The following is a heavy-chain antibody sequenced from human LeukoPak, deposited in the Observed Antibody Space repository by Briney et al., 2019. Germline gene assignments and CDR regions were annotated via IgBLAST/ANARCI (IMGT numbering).Heavy chain of an antibody. CDR1: GGSISSYY. D-gene: IGHD6-19*01. Sequence: SETLSLTCTVSGGSISSYYWSWIRQPPGKGLEWIGYIYYSGSTNYNPSLKSRVTISIDTSMNQFALKLTSVTAADTAVYYCARGGPDSSIGWYGNFQHWGQGTLVTVSS. J-gene: IGHJ1*01. CDR2: IYYSGST. V-gene: IGHV4-59*01. CDR3: ARGGPDSSIGWYGNFQH.